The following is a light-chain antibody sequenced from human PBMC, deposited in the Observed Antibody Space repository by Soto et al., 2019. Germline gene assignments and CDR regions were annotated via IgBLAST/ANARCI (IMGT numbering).Light chain of an antibody. CDR2: SND. CDR3: AAWDDSLNGVYV. CDR1: RSNIGSNN. J-gene: IGLJ1*01. Sequence: QTVVTQSPSASGTPGQRVTISCSGSRSNIGSNNVYWYQQLPGTAPKLLIYSNDKRPSGVPDRFSGSKSGTSASLAITGLQSEDEADYYCAAWDDSLNGVYVFGPGTKVTVL. V-gene: IGLV1-44*01.